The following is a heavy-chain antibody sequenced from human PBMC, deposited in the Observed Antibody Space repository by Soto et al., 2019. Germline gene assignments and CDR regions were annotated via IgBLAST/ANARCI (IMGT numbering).Heavy chain of an antibody. J-gene: IGHJ4*02. CDR2: VYCTGST. D-gene: IGHD6-19*01. Sequence: SETLSLTCSVSGGSISGSYWCWIRQSPGQRLAWLGYVYCTGSTNYSPSLRSRVSISVDTSKNEFSLRLSSVTAADTAVYFCARSVAVPGAHIDYWGQGTQVTVSS. V-gene: IGHV4-59*01. CDR1: GGSISGSY. CDR3: ARSVAVPGAHIDY.